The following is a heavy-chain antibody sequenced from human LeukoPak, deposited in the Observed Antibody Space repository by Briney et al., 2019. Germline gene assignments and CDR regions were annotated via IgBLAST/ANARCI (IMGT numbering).Heavy chain of an antibody. J-gene: IGHJ4*02. CDR2: INQDGSEK. CDR3: ARARLKDYYDSSGYFFDY. D-gene: IGHD3-22*01. V-gene: IGHV3-7*01. Sequence: GGSLRLSCAASGFTFSSDSMSWVRQAPGKGLEWVANINQDGSEKYYVDSVKGRFTISRDNAKNSLYLQMNSLRAEDTAVYYCARARLKDYYDSSGYFFDYWGQGTLVTVSS. CDR1: GFTFSSDS.